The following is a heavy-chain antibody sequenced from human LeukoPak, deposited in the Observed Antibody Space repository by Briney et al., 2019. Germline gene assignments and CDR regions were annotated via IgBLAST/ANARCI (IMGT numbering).Heavy chain of an antibody. Sequence: GGSLRLSCAASGFTFSSYSMNWVRQAPGKGLEWVSSISTSSSYINYADSVKGRFTISRDNAKKSLYLQMNSLRAEDTAVYYCAKVPIYGTARAEYFQHWGQGTLVTVSS. CDR2: ISTSSSYI. J-gene: IGHJ1*01. CDR1: GFTFSSYS. D-gene: IGHD5-18*01. CDR3: AKVPIYGTARAEYFQH. V-gene: IGHV3-21*04.